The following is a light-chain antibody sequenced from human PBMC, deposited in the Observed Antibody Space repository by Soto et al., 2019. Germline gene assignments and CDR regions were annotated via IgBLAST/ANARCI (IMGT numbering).Light chain of an antibody. J-gene: IGKJ2*01. V-gene: IGKV1-39*01. Sequence: DIQMTQSPSSLSASVGDRVTITCRASQSISSYLNWYQQKPGKAPKLLIYAASSLQSGVPSRFSGSGSGTDFTITISSLQPEDFATYYCQQSYSMPPYTFGQGTKLEIK. CDR3: QQSYSMPPYT. CDR2: AAS. CDR1: QSISSY.